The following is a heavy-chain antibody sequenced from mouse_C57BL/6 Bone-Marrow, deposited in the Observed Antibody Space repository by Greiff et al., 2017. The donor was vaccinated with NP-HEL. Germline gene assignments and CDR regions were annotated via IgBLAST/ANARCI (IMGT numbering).Heavy chain of an antibody. CDR3: ARVDYYGSSNYFDY. Sequence: VKLMESDAELVKPGASVKISCKVSGYTFTDHTIHWMKQRPEQGLEWIGYIYPRDGSTKYNEKFKGKATLTADKSSSTAYMQLNSLTSEDSAVYFCARVDYYGSSNYFDYWGQGTTLTVSS. D-gene: IGHD1-1*01. CDR2: IYPRDGST. V-gene: IGHV1-78*01. CDR1: GYTFTDHT. J-gene: IGHJ2*01.